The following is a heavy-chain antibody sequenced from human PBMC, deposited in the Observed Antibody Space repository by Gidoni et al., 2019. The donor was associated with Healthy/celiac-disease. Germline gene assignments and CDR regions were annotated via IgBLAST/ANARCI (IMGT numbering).Heavy chain of an antibody. D-gene: IGHD6-13*01. CDR2: ISYDGSNK. J-gene: IGHJ4*02. CDR1: GFTFSGYG. V-gene: IGHV3-30*18. CDR3: AKGRAAADY. Sequence: QVQLVESGGGVVQPGRSLRLSCAASGFTFSGYGVHWVRQAPGKGLGWVAVISYDGSNKYYADSVKGRFTISRDNSKNTLYLQMNSLRAEDTAVYYCAKGRAAADYWGQGTLVTVSS.